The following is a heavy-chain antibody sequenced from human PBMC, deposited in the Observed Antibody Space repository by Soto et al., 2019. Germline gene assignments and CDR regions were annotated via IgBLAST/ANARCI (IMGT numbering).Heavy chain of an antibody. CDR2: IIPIFGTA. CDR1: GGTFSSYA. Sequence: SVKVSCKASGGTFSSYAISWVRQAPGQGLEWMGGIIPIFGTANYAQKFQGRVTITADESTSTAYMELSSLRSEDTAVYYCARDSGYYGSGSYYKSFDYWGQGTLVTVSS. CDR3: ARDSGYYGSGSYYKSFDY. V-gene: IGHV1-69*13. J-gene: IGHJ4*02. D-gene: IGHD3-10*01.